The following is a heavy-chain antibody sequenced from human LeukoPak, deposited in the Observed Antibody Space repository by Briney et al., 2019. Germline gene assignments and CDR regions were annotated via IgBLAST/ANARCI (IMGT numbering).Heavy chain of an antibody. V-gene: IGHV3-48*03. Sequence: GGSLRLSCAASGFTFSSYEMNWVRQAPGKGLEWVSYISSSGSTIYYADSVKGRFTISRDNAKNSLYLQMNSLRAEDTAVYYCARVRGYYFDFDYWGQGTLVTVSS. D-gene: IGHD3-22*01. CDR3: ARVRGYYFDFDY. CDR2: ISSSGSTI. CDR1: GFTFSSYE. J-gene: IGHJ4*02.